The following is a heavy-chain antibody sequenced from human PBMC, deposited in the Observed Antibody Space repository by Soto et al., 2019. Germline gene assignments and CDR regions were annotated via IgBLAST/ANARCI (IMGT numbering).Heavy chain of an antibody. J-gene: IGHJ4*02. CDR1: GFTFSDYA. V-gene: IGHV3-23*01. Sequence: EVQLLDSGGGLVQPGGSLRLSCATSGFTFSDYAMSWVRQAPGKGLEWVSAISGTGGTTYYADSVKGRFTISRDNSKSTLYLQMNSLRAEDTAVYYCARADIVATIWDFDYWGQGTLVTVSS. D-gene: IGHD5-12*01. CDR2: ISGTGGTT. CDR3: ARADIVATIWDFDY.